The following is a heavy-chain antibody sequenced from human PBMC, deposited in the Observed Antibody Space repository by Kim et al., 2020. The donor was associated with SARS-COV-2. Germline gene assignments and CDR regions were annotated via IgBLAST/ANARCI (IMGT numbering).Heavy chain of an antibody. D-gene: IGHD3-10*01. Sequence: DGREAYYADAGKGRFTISRDKAKNSLYLQMNSLRAEDTAGYYCMREPGTYWGQGTLVIVSS. V-gene: IGHV3-7*01. J-gene: IGHJ4*02. CDR3: MREPGTY. CDR2: DGREA.